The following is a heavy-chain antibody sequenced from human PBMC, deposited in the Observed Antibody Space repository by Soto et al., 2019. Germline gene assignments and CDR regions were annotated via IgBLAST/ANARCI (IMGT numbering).Heavy chain of an antibody. CDR1: GYTFTSYG. CDR2: ISAYNGNT. J-gene: IGHJ4*02. CDR3: ARDLRVGPHYGSGRIDY. V-gene: IGHV1-18*01. Sequence: QVQLVQSGAEVKKPGASVKVSCKASGYTFTSYGISWVRQAPGQGLEWMGWISAYNGNTNYAQKLQGRVTMTTDTSTSTAYMELRSLRSDDTAVYYCARDLRVGPHYGSGRIDYWGQGTLVTVSS. D-gene: IGHD3-10*01.